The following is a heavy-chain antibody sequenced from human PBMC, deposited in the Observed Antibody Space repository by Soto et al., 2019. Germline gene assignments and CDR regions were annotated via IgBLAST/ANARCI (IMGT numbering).Heavy chain of an antibody. Sequence: QVQLVESGGGVVQPGRSLRLSCAASGFTFSSYGMHWVRQAPGKGLEWVAVISYDGSNKYYADSVKGRFTISRDNSQNTLYLQMNSLRAEDTAVYYCAKDDDYNGSGSYYFDHWGQGTLVTVSS. CDR1: GFTFSSYG. CDR2: ISYDGSNK. V-gene: IGHV3-30*18. J-gene: IGHJ4*02. D-gene: IGHD3-10*01. CDR3: AKDDDYNGSGSYYFDH.